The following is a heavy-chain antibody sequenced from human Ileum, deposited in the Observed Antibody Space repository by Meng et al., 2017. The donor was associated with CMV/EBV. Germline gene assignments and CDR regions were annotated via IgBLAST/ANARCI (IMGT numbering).Heavy chain of an antibody. CDR3: ARDNPYYDFWSGYYTGGWFDP. J-gene: IGHJ5*02. Sequence: SYGIHWVRQAPGKVLEWVAVIWFHGTNKYYADSVKGRFTISRDDSKNTLYLQMNGLRAEDTAVYYCARDNPYYDFWSGYYTGGWFDPWGQGTLVTVSS. CDR1: SYG. V-gene: IGHV3-33*01. D-gene: IGHD3-3*01. CDR2: IWFHGTNK.